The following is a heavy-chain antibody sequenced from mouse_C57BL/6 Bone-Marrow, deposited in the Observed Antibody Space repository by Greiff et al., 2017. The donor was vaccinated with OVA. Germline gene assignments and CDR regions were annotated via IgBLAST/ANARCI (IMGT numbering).Heavy chain of an antibody. V-gene: IGHV7-1*01. J-gene: IGHJ3*01. CDR2: SRNKANDYTT. D-gene: IGHD3-1*01. CDR1: GFTFSDFY. CDR3: ARDEGRGPFAY. Sequence: EVQVVESGGGLVQSGRSLRLSCATSGFTFSDFYMEWVRQAPGKGLEWIAASRNKANDYTTEYSASVKGRFIVSRDTSQSILYLQMNALRAEDTAMYYGARDEGRGPFAYWGQGTLVTVSA.